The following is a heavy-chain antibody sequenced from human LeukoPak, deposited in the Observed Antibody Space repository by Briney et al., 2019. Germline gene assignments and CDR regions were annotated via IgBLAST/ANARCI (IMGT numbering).Heavy chain of an antibody. CDR1: GITFSSYA. J-gene: IGHJ4*02. CDR3: ATIFWSTSSRPLDY. Sequence: GGSLRLSCAASGITFSSYAMSWVRQAPGKGLEWVSVISGSGVNIYYADYVKGRFTISRDNSKNTLYLQLNSLTAEDTAVYYCATIFWSTSSRPLDYWGQGTLVTVSS. D-gene: IGHD3-3*01. CDR2: ISGSGVNI. V-gene: IGHV3-23*01.